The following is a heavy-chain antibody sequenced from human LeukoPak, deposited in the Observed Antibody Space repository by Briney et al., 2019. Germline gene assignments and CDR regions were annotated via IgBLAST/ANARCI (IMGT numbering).Heavy chain of an antibody. V-gene: IGHV4-31*03. D-gene: IGHD3-22*01. CDR3: AADTSGYRIFNY. CDR1: GGSISRGGYC. J-gene: IGHJ4*02. CDR2: IDYSGST. Sequence: SETLSRTCTVSGGSISRGGYCWSWVRQHPGKGLEWIGYIDYSGSTFYNPSLKSRLTMSIDTSKNQFSLKLSSVTAADTAVYYCAADTSGYRIFNYWGQGTLVTVSS.